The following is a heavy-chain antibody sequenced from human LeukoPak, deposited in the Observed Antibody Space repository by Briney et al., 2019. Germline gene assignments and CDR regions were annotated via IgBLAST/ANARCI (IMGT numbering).Heavy chain of an antibody. J-gene: IGHJ4*02. CDR1: GGPISGSSNY. V-gene: IGHV4-39*07. CDR3: ASQGWNYYDGSGLDY. D-gene: IGHD3-22*01. Sequence: SETLSLTCTVSGGPISGSSNYWGWIRQPPGKGLEWIGSIYYSGSTYYNPSLKSRVTISVDTSKNQFSLKLSSVTAADTAVYYCASQGWNYYDGSGLDYWGQGTLVTVSS. CDR2: IYYSGST.